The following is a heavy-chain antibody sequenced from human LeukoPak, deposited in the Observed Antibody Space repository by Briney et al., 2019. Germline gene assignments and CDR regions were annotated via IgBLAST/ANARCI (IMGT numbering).Heavy chain of an antibody. V-gene: IGHV3-30*18. Sequence: GRSLRLSCAASGFTFSSYGMHWVRQAPGKGLEWVAVISYDGSNKYYADSVKGRFTISRDNSKNTLYLQMNSLRAEDTAVYYCAKVEWEQLGEDAFDIWGQGTMVTVSS. CDR3: AKVEWEQLGEDAFDI. CDR1: GFTFSSYG. J-gene: IGHJ3*02. D-gene: IGHD1-26*01. CDR2: ISYDGSNK.